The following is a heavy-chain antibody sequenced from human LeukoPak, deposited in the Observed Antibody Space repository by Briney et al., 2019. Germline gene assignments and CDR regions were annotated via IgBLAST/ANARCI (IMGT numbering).Heavy chain of an antibody. J-gene: IGHJ6*03. V-gene: IGHV3-7*01. CDR3: ARRKWALPNGDYYYYYYMDV. CDR2: IKQDGSEK. Sequence: GGSLRLSCAASGFTFSSYWMSWVRRAPGKGLEWVANIKQDGSEKYYVDSVKGRFTISRDNAKNSLYLQMNSLRAEDTAVYYCARRKWALPNGDYYYYYYMDVWGKGTTVTVSS. D-gene: IGHD1-26*01. CDR1: GFTFSSYW.